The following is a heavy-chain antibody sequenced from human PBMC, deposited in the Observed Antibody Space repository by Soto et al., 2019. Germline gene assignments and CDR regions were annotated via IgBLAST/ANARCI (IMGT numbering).Heavy chain of an antibody. CDR2: ISGSGGST. J-gene: IGHJ6*03. V-gene: IGHV3-23*01. D-gene: IGHD2-2*01. CDR3: AKSARDIVVVPAAMFYYYYYMDV. Sequence: GGSLRLSCAASGFTFSSYAMSWVRQAPGKGLEWVSAISGSGGSTYYADSVKGRFTISRDNSKNTLHLQMNSLRAEDTAVYYCAKSARDIVVVPAAMFYYYYYMDVWGKGTTVTVSS. CDR1: GFTFSSYA.